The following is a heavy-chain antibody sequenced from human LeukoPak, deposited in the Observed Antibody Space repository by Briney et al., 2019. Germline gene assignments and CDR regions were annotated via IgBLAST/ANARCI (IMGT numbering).Heavy chain of an antibody. CDR1: GFSFSNYA. J-gene: IGHJ6*02. Sequence: GGSLRLSCAASGFSFSNYALSWVRQAPGKGLEWLANIKQDGSEKYYVDSVEGRFTISRDNAKNSLYLQMNSLRAEDTAVYYCARSYYGSGTSYGMDVWGQGTTVTVSS. CDR2: IKQDGSEK. CDR3: ARSYYGSGTSYGMDV. D-gene: IGHD3-10*01. V-gene: IGHV3-7*01.